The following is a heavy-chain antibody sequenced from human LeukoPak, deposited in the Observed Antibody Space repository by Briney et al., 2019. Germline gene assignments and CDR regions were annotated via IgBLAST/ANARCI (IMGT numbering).Heavy chain of an antibody. CDR1: GFTFSHYA. Sequence: AGGSLRLSCAASGFTFSHYAMHWVRQAPGKGLEYVSAISSNGGSTYYANSVKGRFTISRDNSKNTLYLQMKSLRAEDTAVYYCARDFYCSRTSCYAPSFDYWGQGTLVTVSS. CDR2: ISSNGGST. V-gene: IGHV3-64*01. CDR3: ARDFYCSRTSCYAPSFDY. D-gene: IGHD2-2*01. J-gene: IGHJ4*02.